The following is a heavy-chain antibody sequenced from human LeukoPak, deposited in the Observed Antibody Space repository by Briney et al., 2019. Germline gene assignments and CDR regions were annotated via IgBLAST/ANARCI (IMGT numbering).Heavy chain of an antibody. D-gene: IGHD2-21*02. J-gene: IGHJ4*02. CDR1: GYTFTGYY. CDR3: ARAVVVTAIPVGGALDY. CDR2: INPNSGGT. V-gene: IGHV1-2*02. Sequence: ASVKVSCKASGYTFTGYYMHWVRQAPGQGLEWMGWINPNSGGTNYAQKFQGRVTMTRDTSISTAYMELSRLRSGDTAVYYCARAVVVTAIPVGGALDYWGQGTLVTVSS.